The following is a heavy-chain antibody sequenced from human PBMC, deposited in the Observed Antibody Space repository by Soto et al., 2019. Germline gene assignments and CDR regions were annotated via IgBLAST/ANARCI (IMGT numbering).Heavy chain of an antibody. V-gene: IGHV3-23*01. J-gene: IGHJ6*02. CDR1: GFTFSSYA. CDR3: AKDSPFITIFGVVPYYYGMDV. Sequence: TGGSLRLSCAASGFTFSSYAMSWVRQAPGKGLEWVSAISGSGGSTYYADSVKGRFTISRDNSKNTLYLQMNSLRAEDTAVYYCAKDSPFITIFGVVPYYYGMDVWGQGTTVTVSS. D-gene: IGHD3-3*01. CDR2: ISGSGGST.